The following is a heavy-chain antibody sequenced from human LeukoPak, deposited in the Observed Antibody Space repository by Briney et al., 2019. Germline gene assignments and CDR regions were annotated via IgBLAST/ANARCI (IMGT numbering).Heavy chain of an antibody. J-gene: IGHJ6*03. CDR1: GFTFDDYA. V-gene: IGHV3-9*01. CDR2: ISWNSGSI. Sequence: GGSLRLSCAASGFTFDDYAMHWVRQAPGKGLEWVSGISWNSGSIGYADSVKGRFTISRDNAKNSLYLQMNSLRAEGTALYYCAKAQRYGSYYYYMDVWGKGTTVTVSS. D-gene: IGHD3-10*01. CDR3: AKAQRYGSYYYYMDV.